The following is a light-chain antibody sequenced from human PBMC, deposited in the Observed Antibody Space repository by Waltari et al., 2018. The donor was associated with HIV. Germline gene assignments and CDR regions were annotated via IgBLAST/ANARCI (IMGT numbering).Light chain of an antibody. V-gene: IGLV2-8*01. CDR2: EVN. J-gene: IGLJ2*01. CDR1: SSDVGRSDY. CDR3: TSYAGINPVA. Sequence: QSALTQPPSASGSPGQSVTISCTGTSSDVGRSDYVSWYQQPPGKAPKLLIYEVNKRPSGVPDRFSGSKSGNTASLTVSGLQAEDEAEYSCTSYAGINPVAFGGGTKLTVL.